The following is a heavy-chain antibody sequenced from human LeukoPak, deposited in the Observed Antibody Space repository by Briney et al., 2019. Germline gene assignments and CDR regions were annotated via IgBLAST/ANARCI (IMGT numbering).Heavy chain of an antibody. V-gene: IGHV1-46*01. J-gene: IGHJ5*02. Sequence: ASVKVSCKASGYSFTSHYMHWVRQAPGQGREGMGVINPRGTATIYAEKFKGRIILTSDMSTTTDYMELSSLKSDDTAAYYCARDNSMHERGWWFDPWGQGTLVTVSS. CDR2: INPRGTAT. CDR3: ARDNSMHERGWWFDP. D-gene: IGHD4-23*01. CDR1: GYSFTSHY.